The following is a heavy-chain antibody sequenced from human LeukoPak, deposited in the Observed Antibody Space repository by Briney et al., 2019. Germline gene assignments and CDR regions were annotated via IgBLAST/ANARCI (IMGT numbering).Heavy chain of an antibody. CDR1: GYTFTSCG. CDR3: ARRSTAMRYYYYYYMDV. D-gene: IGHD5-18*01. Sequence: ASVKVSCKASGYTFTSCGISWVRQAPGQGLEWMGWISAYNGNTNYAQKLQGRVTMTTDTSTSTAYMELRSLRSDDTAVYYCARRSTAMRYYYYYYMDVWGKGTTVTVSS. J-gene: IGHJ6*03. V-gene: IGHV1-18*01. CDR2: ISAYNGNT.